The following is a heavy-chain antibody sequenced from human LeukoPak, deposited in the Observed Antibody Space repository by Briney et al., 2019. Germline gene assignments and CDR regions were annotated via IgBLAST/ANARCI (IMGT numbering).Heavy chain of an antibody. CDR2: ISSNGGST. J-gene: IGHJ4*02. CDR3: VKDLASYNYDSSGYNW. V-gene: IGHV3-64D*09. CDR1: GFTFSCYA. Sequence: SGGSLRLSSSASGFTFSCYAMHWVRQAPGKGLEYVSAISSNGGSTYYADSVKGRFTMSRDTSKNTLYLKMSSLRAEDTAVYYCVKDLASYNYDSSGYNWWGQGTLVTVSA. D-gene: IGHD3-22*01.